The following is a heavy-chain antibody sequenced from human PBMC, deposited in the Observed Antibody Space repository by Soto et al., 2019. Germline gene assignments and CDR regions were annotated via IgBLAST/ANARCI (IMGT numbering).Heavy chain of an antibody. Sequence: PSETLSLTCAVSGGSFSSGGYSWSWVRQPPGKGLEWIGYIYHNEYTYSNPSLKSRVTISVDRSKNQFSLKLSSVTAADTAVYYCARVRSVARGDFDYWGQGTLVTVSS. CDR2: IYHNEYT. V-gene: IGHV4-30-2*01. J-gene: IGHJ4*02. CDR1: GGSFSSGGYS. CDR3: ARVRSVARGDFDY.